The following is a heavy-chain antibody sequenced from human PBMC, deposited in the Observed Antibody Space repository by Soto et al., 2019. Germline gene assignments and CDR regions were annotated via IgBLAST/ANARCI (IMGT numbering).Heavy chain of an antibody. CDR2: ISGSGGST. D-gene: IGHD3-10*01. CDR3: AKELYYYGSGSYYEDYYYYGMDV. J-gene: IGHJ6*02. Sequence: GGSLRLSCAASGFTFSSYAMSWVRQAPGKGLEWVSAISGSGGSTHYADSVKGRFTISRDNSKNTLYQQMNSLRAEDTAVYYCAKELYYYGSGSYYEDYYYYGMDVWGQGTTVTVSS. V-gene: IGHV3-23*01. CDR1: GFTFSSYA.